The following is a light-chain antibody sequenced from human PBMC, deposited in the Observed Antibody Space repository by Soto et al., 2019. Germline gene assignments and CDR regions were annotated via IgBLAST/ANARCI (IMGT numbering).Light chain of an antibody. Sequence: QSVVTQPPSASGTPGQRVTISCTGSSSKVGSNNVDWYQLLPGTAPKLLIYHNNQRPSGVPDRLSGSKSGTSASLAISGLQSEDEADYYCAVWDDTLKAVVFGGGTKLTVL. V-gene: IGLV1-44*01. CDR1: SSKVGSNN. CDR2: HNN. CDR3: AVWDDTLKAVV. J-gene: IGLJ2*01.